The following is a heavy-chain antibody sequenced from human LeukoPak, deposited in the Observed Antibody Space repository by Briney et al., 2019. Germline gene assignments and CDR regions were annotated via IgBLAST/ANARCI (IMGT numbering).Heavy chain of an antibody. J-gene: IGHJ6*03. CDR2: ISYDGSNK. CDR3: ARGPPGYYYYYMDV. Sequence: GGSLRLSCAASGFTFSSYAMHWVRQAPGKGLEGVAVISYDGSNKYYADSVKGRFTISRDNSKNTLYLQMNSLRAEDTAVYYCARGPPGYYYYYMDVWGKGTTVTVSS. CDR1: GFTFSSYA. V-gene: IGHV3-30*04.